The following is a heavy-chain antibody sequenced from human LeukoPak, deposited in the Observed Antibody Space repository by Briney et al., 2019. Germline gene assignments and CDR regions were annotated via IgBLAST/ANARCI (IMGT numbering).Heavy chain of an antibody. CDR3: ARQQWLDGAYYFDY. Sequence: GGSLRLSCTVSGFTVSSDSMSWVRQAPGKGLEWVSFIYSGGSTHCSDSVKGRFTISRDNAKNSLYLQMNSLRAEDTAVYYCARQQWLDGAYYFDYWGQGTLVTVSS. D-gene: IGHD6-19*01. CDR1: GFTVSSDS. J-gene: IGHJ4*02. CDR2: IYSGGST. V-gene: IGHV3-66*04.